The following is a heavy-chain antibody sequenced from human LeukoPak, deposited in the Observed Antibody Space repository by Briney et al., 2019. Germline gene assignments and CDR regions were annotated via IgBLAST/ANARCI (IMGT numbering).Heavy chain of an antibody. J-gene: IGHJ4*02. V-gene: IGHV3-23*01. Sequence: GGCLRLSCAASGFTFSSYVVRWVRQAPGKGLGLVSAISGSGGITYYADCVKGRITISRDNSKNTLYLQMNSLRAEDTDVYYCAKGNTAMISWGQGTLVTVSS. D-gene: IGHD5-18*01. CDR2: ISGSGGIT. CDR1: GFTFSSYV. CDR3: AKGNTAMIS.